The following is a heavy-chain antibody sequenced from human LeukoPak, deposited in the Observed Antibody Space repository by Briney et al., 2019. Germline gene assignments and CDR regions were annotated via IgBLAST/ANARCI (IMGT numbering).Heavy chain of an antibody. CDR1: GGSISSSSYY. J-gene: IGHJ4*02. CDR3: ARHRSTIAARRVATLDY. Sequence: SETLSLTCTVSGGSISSSSYYWGWIRQPPGKGLEWIGSIYYSGSTYYNPSLKSRVTISVDTSKNQFSLKLSSVTAADTAVYYCARHRSTIAARRVATLDYWGRGTLVTVSS. D-gene: IGHD6-6*01. V-gene: IGHV4-39*01. CDR2: IYYSGST.